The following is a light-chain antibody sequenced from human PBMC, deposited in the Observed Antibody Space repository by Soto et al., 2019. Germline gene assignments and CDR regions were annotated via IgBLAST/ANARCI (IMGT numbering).Light chain of an antibody. CDR3: QVWDSSSDSYV. CDR2: YDS. Sequence: SYELTQPPSVSVAPGKTARITCGGNNIGSKSVHWYQQKPGQAPVLVIYYDSDRPSGIPERVSGSNSGNTATLTISRVEAGDEADYYCQVWDSSSDSYVFGTGTKLTVL. CDR1: NIGSKS. V-gene: IGLV3-21*04. J-gene: IGLJ1*01.